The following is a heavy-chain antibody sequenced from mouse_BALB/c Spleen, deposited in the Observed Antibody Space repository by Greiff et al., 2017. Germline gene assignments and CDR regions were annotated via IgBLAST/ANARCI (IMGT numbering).Heavy chain of an antibody. CDR1: GFSLTSYG. CDR2: IWSGGST. Sequence: VQGVESGPGLVQPSQSLSITCTVSGFSLTSYGVHWVRQSPGKGLEWLGVIWSGGSTDYNAAFISRLSISKDNSKSQVFFKMNSLQANDTAIYYCARPTGTDYYAMDYWGQGTSVTVSS. CDR3: ARPTGTDYYAMDY. D-gene: IGHD4-1*02. V-gene: IGHV2-2*02. J-gene: IGHJ4*01.